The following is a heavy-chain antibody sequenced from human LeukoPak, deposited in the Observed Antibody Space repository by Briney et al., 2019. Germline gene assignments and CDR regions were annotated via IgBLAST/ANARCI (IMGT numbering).Heavy chain of an antibody. D-gene: IGHD3-22*01. CDR3: AISRYYAFDY. CDR1: GFTFSSDW. Sequence: GGSLRLSCAGSGFTFSSDWMTWVRQAPGKGLEWVANISPDGSNKHYLDSVKGRFTISRDNTKNPLFLQMNSLRAEDTALYYCAISRYYAFDYWGQGSLVTVSS. CDR2: ISPDGSNK. J-gene: IGHJ4*02. V-gene: IGHV3-7*02.